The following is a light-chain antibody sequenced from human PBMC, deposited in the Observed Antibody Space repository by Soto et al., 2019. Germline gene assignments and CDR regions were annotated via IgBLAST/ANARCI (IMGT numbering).Light chain of an antibody. Sequence: QSVLTQPPSASGTPGQRVTISCSGSSSNIGINHVYWYQQFPGTAPKLLMYRSDQRPSGVPDRFSGSKSGTSASLAISGLRSDDEAEYYCSARDDSRSGVVFGGGTKLTVL. CDR2: RSD. J-gene: IGLJ2*01. V-gene: IGLV1-47*01. CDR3: SARDDSRSGVV. CDR1: SSNIGINH.